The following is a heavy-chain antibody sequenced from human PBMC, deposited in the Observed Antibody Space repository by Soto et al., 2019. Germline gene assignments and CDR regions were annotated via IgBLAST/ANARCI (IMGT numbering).Heavy chain of an antibody. CDR1: GFSFSNYG. V-gene: IGHV3-23*01. D-gene: IGHD6-13*01. CDR2: IGDTGTTA. CDR3: AKAKAPNAGNSLGYFDY. Sequence: EVHLLESGGGLVQPGGSLRLSCAASGFSFSNYGISWVRQAPGKGLEWVSVIGDTGTTAYYADSVKGRFTISRDNSMNIVYLQMNSLRVEDTAVYYCAKAKAPNAGNSLGYFDYWGQGTLVTVSS. J-gene: IGHJ4*02.